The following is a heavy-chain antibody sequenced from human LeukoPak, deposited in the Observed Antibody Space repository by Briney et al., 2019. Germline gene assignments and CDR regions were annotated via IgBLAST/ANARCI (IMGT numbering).Heavy chain of an antibody. CDR2: IYYSGST. CDR1: GGSISSYY. CDR3: AMYYYDSSGYYYDY. Sequence: PSETLSLTCTVSGGSISSYYWSWIRQPPGKGLEWIGYIYYSGSTNYNPSLKSRVTISVDTSKNQFSLKLSSVTAADTAVYYCAMYYYDSSGYYYDYWGQGTLVTVSS. J-gene: IGHJ4*02. V-gene: IGHV4-59*01. D-gene: IGHD3-22*01.